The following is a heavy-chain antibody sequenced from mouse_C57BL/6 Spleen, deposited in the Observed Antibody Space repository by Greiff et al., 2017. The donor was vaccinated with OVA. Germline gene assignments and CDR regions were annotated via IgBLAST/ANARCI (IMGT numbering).Heavy chain of an antibody. CDR2: IDPETGGT. J-gene: IGHJ4*01. CDR1: GYTFTDYE. Sequence: QVQLQQSGAVLVRPGASVTLSCKASGYTFTDYEMHWVKQTPVHGLEWIGAIDPETGGTAYNQKFKGKAILTADKSSSTAYMELRSLTSEDSAVYYCTRGGNYAMDYWGQGTSVTVSS. V-gene: IGHV1-15*01. CDR3: TRGGNYAMDY.